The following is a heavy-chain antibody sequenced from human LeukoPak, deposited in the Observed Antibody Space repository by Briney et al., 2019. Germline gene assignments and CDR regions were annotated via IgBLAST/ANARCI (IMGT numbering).Heavy chain of an antibody. Sequence: SVKVSCTASGGTFSSYAISWVRQAPGQGLEWMGRIIPIFGIANYAQKFQGRVTITADKSTSTADMELSSLRSEDTAVYYCARSLFPSGSAFDIWGQRTMVTVSS. CDR3: ARSLFPSGSAFDI. J-gene: IGHJ3*02. D-gene: IGHD1-26*01. CDR1: GGTFSSYA. V-gene: IGHV1-69*04. CDR2: IIPIFGIA.